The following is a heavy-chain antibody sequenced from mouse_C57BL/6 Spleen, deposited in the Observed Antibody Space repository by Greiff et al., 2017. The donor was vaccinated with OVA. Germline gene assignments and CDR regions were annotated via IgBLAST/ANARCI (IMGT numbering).Heavy chain of an antibody. J-gene: IGHJ4*01. D-gene: IGHD1-1*01. CDR3: ARGAVISRAMDY. CDR2: IHPNSGST. CDR1: GYTFTSYW. Sequence: QVQLQQPGAELVKPGASVKLSCKASGYTFTSYWMHWVKQRPGQGLEWIGMIHPNSGSTNYNEKFKSKATLTVDKSSSTAYMQLSSLTSEDSAVYDCARGAVISRAMDYWGQGTSVTVSS. V-gene: IGHV1-64*01.